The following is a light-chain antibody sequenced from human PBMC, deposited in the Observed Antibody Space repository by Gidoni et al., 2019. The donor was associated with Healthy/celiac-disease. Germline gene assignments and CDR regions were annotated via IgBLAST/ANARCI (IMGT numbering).Light chain of an antibody. CDR1: SSDVGSYNR. CDR3: CSYAGSSRV. J-gene: IGLJ3*02. CDR2: EGS. Sequence: QSALTQPASVSGSPGQSITISCTGTSSDVGSYNRVSWYQPHPGKAPKLMIYEGSKRPSGVSNRFSGSKSGNTASLTISGLQAEDEADYYCCSYAGSSRVFGGGTKLTVL. V-gene: IGLV2-23*01.